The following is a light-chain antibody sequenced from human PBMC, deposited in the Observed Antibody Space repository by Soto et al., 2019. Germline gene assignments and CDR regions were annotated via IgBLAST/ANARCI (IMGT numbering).Light chain of an antibody. J-gene: IGLJ1*01. Sequence: QSVLTQPPSASGSPVQSLTISCTGTSSDVGAYKYVSWYQQYPGKAPKLMIYEVTKRPSGVPDRFSGSKSGNTASLTVSGLQAEDEADYYCSSYAGSNIYVFGTGTKVTVL. CDR2: EVT. CDR3: SSYAGSNIYV. V-gene: IGLV2-8*01. CDR1: SSDVGAYKY.